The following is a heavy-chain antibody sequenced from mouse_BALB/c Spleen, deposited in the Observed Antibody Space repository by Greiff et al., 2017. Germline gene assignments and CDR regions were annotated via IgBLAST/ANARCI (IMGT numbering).Heavy chain of an antibody. V-gene: IGHV5-17*02. J-gene: IGHJ4*01. CDR2: ISSGSSTI. Sequence: DVKLVESGGGLVQPGGSRKLSCAASGFTFSSFGMHWVRQAPEKGLEWVAYISSGSSTIYYADTVKGRFTISRDNPKNTLFLQMTSLRSEDTAMYYCARSANYNGSSYAMDYWGEGTSVTVSS. CDR1: GFTFSSFG. CDR3: ARSANYNGSSYAMDY. D-gene: IGHD1-1*01.